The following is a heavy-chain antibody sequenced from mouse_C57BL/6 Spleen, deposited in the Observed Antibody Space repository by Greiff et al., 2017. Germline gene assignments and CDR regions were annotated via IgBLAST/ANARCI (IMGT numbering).Heavy chain of an antibody. D-gene: IGHD1-1*01. CDR3: ARNYSSSYGSWFAD. Sequence: QQSCKASGYTFTSYWMHWVKQRPGRGLEWIGRIDPNSGGTKYNEKFKSKATLTVDKPSSTAYMPLSSLTSKDTAVYNYARNYSSSYGSWFADWGQGTLVTVSA. CDR2: IDPNSGGT. CDR1: GYTFTSYW. J-gene: IGHJ3*01. V-gene: IGHV1-72*01.